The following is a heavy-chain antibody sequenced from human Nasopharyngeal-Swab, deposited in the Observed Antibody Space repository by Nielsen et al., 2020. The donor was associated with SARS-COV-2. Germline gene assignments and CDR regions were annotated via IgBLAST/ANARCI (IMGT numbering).Heavy chain of an antibody. CDR2: MNPNSGNT. CDR1: GYTFTSYD. J-gene: IGHJ5*02. Sequence: ASVLVSCKASGYTFTSYDINWVRQATGQGLEWMGWMNPNSGNTGYAQKFQGRVTITADKSTSTAYMELSSLRSEDTAVYYCAREAYYDILTGYGSTLGHNWFDPWGQGTLVTVSS. CDR3: AREAYYDILTGYGSTLGHNWFDP. V-gene: IGHV1-8*01. D-gene: IGHD3-9*01.